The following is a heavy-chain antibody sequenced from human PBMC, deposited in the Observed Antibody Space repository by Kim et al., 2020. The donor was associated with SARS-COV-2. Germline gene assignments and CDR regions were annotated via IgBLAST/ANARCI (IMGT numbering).Heavy chain of an antibody. CDR1: GFTFSSYS. CDR3: ARAPDIVATIIAGGYYYYYMDV. Sequence: GGSLRLSCAASGFTFSSYSMNWVRQAPGKGLEWVSSISSSSSYIYYADSVKGRFTISRDNAKNSLYLQMNSLRAEDTAVYYCARAPDIVATIIAGGYYYYYMDVWGKGTTVTVSS. D-gene: IGHD5-12*01. CDR2: ISSSSSYI. V-gene: IGHV3-21*01. J-gene: IGHJ6*03.